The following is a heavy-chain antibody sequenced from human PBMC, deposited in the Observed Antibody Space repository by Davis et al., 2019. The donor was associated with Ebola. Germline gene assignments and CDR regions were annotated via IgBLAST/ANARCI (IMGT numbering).Heavy chain of an antibody. D-gene: IGHD5-12*01. V-gene: IGHV4-59*08. J-gene: IGHJ4*02. Sequence: MPSETLSLTCTVSGGSISGFFWSWIRQSPGEGLEWIGYIHGLGRTSYNPSFKSRVTISLDMSKNPFSLKVGSVTAADTAVYYCVRHVRGYDWGQGIPVTVSS. CDR1: GGSISGFF. CDR3: VRHVRGYD. CDR2: IHGLGRT.